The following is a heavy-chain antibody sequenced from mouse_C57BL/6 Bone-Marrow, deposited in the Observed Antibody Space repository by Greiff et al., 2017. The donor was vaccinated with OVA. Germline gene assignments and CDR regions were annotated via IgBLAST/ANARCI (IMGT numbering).Heavy chain of an antibody. CDR2: IDPSDSYT. V-gene: IGHV1-50*01. J-gene: IGHJ2*01. CDR3: ARRRDYAYFDY. CDR1: GYTFTSYW. D-gene: IGHD1-1*01. Sequence: QVQLKQPGAELVKPGASVKLSCKASGYTFTSYWMQWVKQRPGQGLEWIGEIDPSDSYTNYNQKFKGKATLTVDTSSSTAYMQLSSLTSEDSAVYYCARRRDYAYFDYWGQGTTLTVSS.